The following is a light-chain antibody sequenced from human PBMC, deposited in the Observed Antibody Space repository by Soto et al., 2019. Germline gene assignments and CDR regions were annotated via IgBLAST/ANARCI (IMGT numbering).Light chain of an antibody. V-gene: IGKV1-5*01. CDR3: QQYSTYPWT. CDR1: QSISSW. CDR2: DAS. Sequence: DIQMTQSTSTLPASVGSRVPVPCRASQSISSWLAWYQQKPGQAPKVLICDASSLESWVPSRVSGSVSATEFTLTISSLQPDDFATYYCQQYSTYPWTFGQGTK. J-gene: IGKJ1*01.